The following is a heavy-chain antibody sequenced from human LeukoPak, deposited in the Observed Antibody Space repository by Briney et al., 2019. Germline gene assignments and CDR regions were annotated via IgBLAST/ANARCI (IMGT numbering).Heavy chain of an antibody. CDR1: GFTFSSYE. J-gene: IGHJ4*02. Sequence: GGSLRLSCPASGFTFSSYEMNWVRQAPGKGLEWVSYISSSGSTIYYADSVKGRFTISRDNAKNSLYLQMNSLRAEDTAVYYCARANLVATPFEYWGQGTLVTVSS. CDR3: ARANLVATPFEY. V-gene: IGHV3-48*03. D-gene: IGHD5-12*01. CDR2: ISSSGSTI.